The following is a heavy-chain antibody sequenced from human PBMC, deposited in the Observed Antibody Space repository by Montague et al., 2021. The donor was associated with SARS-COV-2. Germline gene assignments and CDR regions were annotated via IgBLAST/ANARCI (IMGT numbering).Heavy chain of an antibody. Sequence: SLRLSCAASGFTFSRYSMNWVRQAPGKGLEWVSYISSSSSTIYYXXSLKGRFTISRDNAKNSLYLQMNSLRDEDTAVYYCARVTYTYYDILTGRTYGMDVWGQGTTVTVSS. CDR2: ISSSSSTI. V-gene: IGHV3-48*02. J-gene: IGHJ6*02. CDR3: ARVTYTYYDILTGRTYGMDV. CDR1: GFTFSRYS. D-gene: IGHD3-9*01.